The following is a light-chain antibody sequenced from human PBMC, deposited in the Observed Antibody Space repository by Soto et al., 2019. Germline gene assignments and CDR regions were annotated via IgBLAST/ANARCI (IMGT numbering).Light chain of an antibody. J-gene: IGKJ5*01. CDR1: QSLTNSF. CDR3: QQYGTSEII. CDR2: DTS. V-gene: IGKV3-20*01. Sequence: EFVLTQSPGTLSLSPGERATLSCRASQSLTNSFIAWYQQRPGQAPRLPIYDTSSRASGIPDRFSGSGSGTDFTLTISRLETEDFAVFYCQQYGTSEIIFGQGTRMRL.